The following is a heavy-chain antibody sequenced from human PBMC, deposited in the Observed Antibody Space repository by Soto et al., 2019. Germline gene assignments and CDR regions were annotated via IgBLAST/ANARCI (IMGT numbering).Heavy chain of an antibody. Sequence: PGGSLRLSCAASGFTFSSYAMSWVRQAPGKGLEWVSAISGSGGSTYYADSVKGRFTISRDNSKNTLYLQMNSLRAEDTAVYYCAKGVQLWLPGYYYGMDVWGQGTTVTVSS. J-gene: IGHJ6*02. CDR2: ISGSGGST. CDR3: AKGVQLWLPGYYYGMDV. CDR1: GFTFSSYA. V-gene: IGHV3-23*01. D-gene: IGHD5-18*01.